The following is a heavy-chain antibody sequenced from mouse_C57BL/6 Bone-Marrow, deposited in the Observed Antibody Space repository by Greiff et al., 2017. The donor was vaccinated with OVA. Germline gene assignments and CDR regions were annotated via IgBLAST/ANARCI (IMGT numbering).Heavy chain of an antibody. D-gene: IGHD3-3*01. CDR2: INPSTGGT. J-gene: IGHJ3*01. CDR1: GYSFTGYY. CDR3: AIEGPFAY. Sequence: EVQLQQSGPELVKPGASVKISCKASGYSFTGYYMNWVKQSPEKSLEWIGEINPSTGGTTYNQKFKAKATLTVDTSSSTAYMQLKSLTSEDSAVYYCAIEGPFAYWGQGTLVTVS. V-gene: IGHV1-42*01.